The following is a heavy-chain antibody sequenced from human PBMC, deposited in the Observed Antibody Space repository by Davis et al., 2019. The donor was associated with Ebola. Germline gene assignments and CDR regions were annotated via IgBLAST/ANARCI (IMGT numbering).Heavy chain of an antibody. J-gene: IGHJ4*02. CDR1: GYTFTCYG. V-gene: IGHV1-18*01. Sequence: ASVKVSCKASGYTFTCYGISWVRQAPGQGLEWMGWISAYNGNTNYAQKLQGRVTMTTDTSTSTAYMELRSLRSDDTAVYYCARNDYGDYYFDYWGQGTLVTVSS. CDR3: ARNDYGDYYFDY. D-gene: IGHD4-17*01. CDR2: ISAYNGNT.